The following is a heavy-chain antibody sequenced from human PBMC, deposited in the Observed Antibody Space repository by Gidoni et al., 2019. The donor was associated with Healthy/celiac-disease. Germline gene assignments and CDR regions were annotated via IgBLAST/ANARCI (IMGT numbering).Heavy chain of an antibody. V-gene: IGHV6-1*01. CDR1: GASVSTNSAA. Sequence: QVQLQQSGPGLVTPSQTLSLTCAISGASVSTNSAAWNWIRHSPSRGLEWLGRTYSRAKWYNDYAVSVKSRITINPDTSKNQFSLQLNSVTPEDTAVYYCARRWETDAFDIWGQGTMVTVSS. J-gene: IGHJ3*02. CDR3: ARRWETDAFDI. D-gene: IGHD1-26*01. CDR2: TYSRAKWYN.